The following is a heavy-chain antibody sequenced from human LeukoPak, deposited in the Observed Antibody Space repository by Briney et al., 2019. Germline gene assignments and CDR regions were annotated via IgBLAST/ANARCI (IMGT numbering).Heavy chain of an antibody. Sequence: ASVKVSCKASGYTFTSYGISWVRQAPGQGLEWMGWISAYSGNTNYAQKLQGRVTMTTDTSTSTAYMELRSLRSDDTAVYYCARGPLYQLLSWFDPWGQGTLVTVYS. CDR2: ISAYSGNT. J-gene: IGHJ5*02. CDR3: ARGPLYQLLSWFDP. CDR1: GYTFTSYG. D-gene: IGHD2-2*01. V-gene: IGHV1-18*01.